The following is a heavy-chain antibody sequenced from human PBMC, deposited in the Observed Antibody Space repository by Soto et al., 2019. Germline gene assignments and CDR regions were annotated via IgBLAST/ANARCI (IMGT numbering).Heavy chain of an antibody. J-gene: IGHJ6*02. V-gene: IGHV3-23*01. CDR3: AKDGGYIIYYYGIDG. Sequence: GGSLRLSCAASGFTFSSYAMSWVRQAPGKGLEWVSAISGSGGSTYYADSVKGRFTISRDNSKNTLYLQMNSLRAEDTAVYYCAKDGGYIIYYYGIDGWGQGTTVTVSS. CDR2: ISGSGGST. D-gene: IGHD5-12*01. CDR1: GFTFSSYA.